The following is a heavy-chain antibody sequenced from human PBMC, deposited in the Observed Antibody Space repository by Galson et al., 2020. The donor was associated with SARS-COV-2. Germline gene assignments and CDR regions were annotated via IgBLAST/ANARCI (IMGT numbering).Heavy chain of an antibody. Sequence: GGSLRLSCAASGFTFSSYGMHWVRQAPGTGLEWVAVIWYDGSNKYYADSVKGRFTISRDNSKNTLYLQMNSLRAEDTAVYYCARANYYDSSGEFDYGGQGTLVTVSS. V-gene: IGHV3-33*01. CDR2: IWYDGSNK. CDR1: GFTFSSYG. CDR3: ARANYYDSSGEFDY. D-gene: IGHD3-22*01. J-gene: IGHJ4*02.